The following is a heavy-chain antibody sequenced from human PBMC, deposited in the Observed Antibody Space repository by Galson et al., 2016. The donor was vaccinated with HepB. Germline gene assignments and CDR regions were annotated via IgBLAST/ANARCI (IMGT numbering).Heavy chain of an antibody. CDR2: IYPGDSQT. CDR3: ARHVACSSWCNAFDI. V-gene: IGHV5-51*01. CDR1: GYSFTSYW. D-gene: IGHD2-8*01. Sequence: QSGAEVKKPGESLKISCKGSGYSFTSYWIGWVRQMPGKGLEWMGLIYPGDSQTTYSPSFRGQVTISADKSISTAYLQWSSLEASDTAMYFCARHVACSSWCNAFDIWGQGTMVTVSS. J-gene: IGHJ3*02.